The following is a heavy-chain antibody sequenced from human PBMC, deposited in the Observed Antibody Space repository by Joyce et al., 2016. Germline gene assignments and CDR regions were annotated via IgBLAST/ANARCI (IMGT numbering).Heavy chain of an antibody. Sequence: QLVESGGGVVKPWGSLRLSCEASGSTFSTSSMSWFRQAPGKGLEWVAAISETSYYIFHAETVRGRFTVSRDNAKKTLYLQMNSLRAEDSAVFYCARGGISYYYAMDVWGQGTTVTVSS. D-gene: IGHD3-16*01. CDR1: GSTFSTSS. CDR2: ISETSYYI. CDR3: ARGGISYYYAMDV. J-gene: IGHJ6*02. V-gene: IGHV3-21*01.